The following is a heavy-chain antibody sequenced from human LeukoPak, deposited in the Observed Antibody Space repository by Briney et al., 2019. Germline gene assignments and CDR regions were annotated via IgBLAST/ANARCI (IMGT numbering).Heavy chain of an antibody. J-gene: IGHJ4*02. CDR2: SGTGGST. V-gene: IGHV3-23*01. D-gene: IGHD1-26*01. CDR1: GFTISSYA. Sequence: PGGSLRLSCAASGFTISSYAMSWVRQAPGKGLEWVSASGTGGSTSYADSVKGRFTISRDNSRNTLYLQMNSLRAEDTAVYYCARLRGVGSYYRDFWGQGTLVTVSS. CDR3: ARLRGVGSYYRDF.